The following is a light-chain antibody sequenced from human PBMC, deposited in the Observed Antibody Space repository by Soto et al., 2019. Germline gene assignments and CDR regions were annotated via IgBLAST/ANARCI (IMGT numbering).Light chain of an antibody. Sequence: QSVLTQPPSASGTPGQSGTISCSGGSSNMGTNTVSWYQHLPGTAPKLLIFRSYQRPSGVPDRFSGSKSGTSASLAISGLQSEDEADYYCAAWDDSLSGPVFGTGTKVTVL. CDR2: RSY. CDR3: AAWDDSLSGPV. J-gene: IGLJ1*01. CDR1: SSNMGTNT. V-gene: IGLV1-44*01.